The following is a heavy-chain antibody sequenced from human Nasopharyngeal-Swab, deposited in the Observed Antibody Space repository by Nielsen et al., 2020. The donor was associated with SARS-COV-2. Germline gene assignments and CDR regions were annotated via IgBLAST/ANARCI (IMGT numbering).Heavy chain of an antibody. Sequence: SETLSLTCAVYDGSFSGYCWSWIRQPPGKGLEWIGEINHRGSTDFNPSLRSRVTISVDTSKNQFSLKLSSVTAADTAIYYCARGGSVAGTAVALRGPFDSWGQGTLVTVSS. CDR3: ARGGSVAGTAVALRGPFDS. J-gene: IGHJ4*02. CDR1: DGSFSGYC. D-gene: IGHD6-19*01. CDR2: INHRGST. V-gene: IGHV4-34*01.